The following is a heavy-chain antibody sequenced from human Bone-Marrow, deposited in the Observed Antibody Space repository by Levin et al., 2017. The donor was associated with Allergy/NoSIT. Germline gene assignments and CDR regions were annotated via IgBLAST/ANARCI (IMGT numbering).Heavy chain of an antibody. Sequence: PSETLSLTCAVSGGSISSGGYSWSWIRQPPGKGLEWIGYIYHSGSTYYNPSLKSRVTISVDRSKNQFSLKLSSVTAADTAVYYCARGGRDFWSGYPPQTYDYDGMDVWGQGTTVTVSS. J-gene: IGHJ6*02. D-gene: IGHD3-3*01. CDR2: IYHSGST. CDR3: ARGGRDFWSGYPPQTYDYDGMDV. V-gene: IGHV4-30-2*01. CDR1: GGSISSGGYS.